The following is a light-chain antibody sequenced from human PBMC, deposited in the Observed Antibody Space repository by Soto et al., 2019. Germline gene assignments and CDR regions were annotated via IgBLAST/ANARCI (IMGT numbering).Light chain of an antibody. V-gene: IGLV2-14*01. Sequence: QSALTQPASVSGSPGQSITISCTGTSSNVGNYKYVSWYQQHPGKAPKLMIYEVSNRPSGVSNRFSGSKSGNTAFLTISVLQAEDETDYYCFSYTSSGTYVFGTGTTLTVL. J-gene: IGLJ1*01. CDR1: SSNVGNYKY. CDR2: EVS. CDR3: FSYTSSGTYV.